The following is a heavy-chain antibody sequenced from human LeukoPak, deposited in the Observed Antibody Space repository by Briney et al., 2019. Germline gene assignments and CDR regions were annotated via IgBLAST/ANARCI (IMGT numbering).Heavy chain of an antibody. V-gene: IGHV3-66*01. J-gene: IGHJ6*02. D-gene: IGHD3-3*01. Sequence: GGSLRLSCAASGFTVSSNYMSWVRQASGKGLEWVSVFYSGGSTYYADSVKGRFTISRDSSKNTLYLQMNSRRLEDTAMYYCARGSTIFGLVRLYGMDVWGQGTTVTVSS. CDR2: FYSGGST. CDR3: ARGSTIFGLVRLYGMDV. CDR1: GFTVSSNY.